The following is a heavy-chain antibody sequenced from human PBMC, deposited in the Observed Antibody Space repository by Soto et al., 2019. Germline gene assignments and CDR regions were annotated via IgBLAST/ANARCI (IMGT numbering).Heavy chain of an antibody. J-gene: IGHJ4*02. D-gene: IGHD6-13*01. CDR1: GGSISSSSPY. CDR3: APGYGSSWYDY. Sequence: QLQLQESGPGLVKPSETLSLTCGVSGGSISSSSPYWGWIRQPPGKGLQWIGNIYYTGITYFNPSLKSRVTISVDTSKKQFFLKLTSVTAADTAVYYCAPGYGSSWYDYWGQGTLVTVAS. V-gene: IGHV4-39*01. CDR2: IYYTGIT.